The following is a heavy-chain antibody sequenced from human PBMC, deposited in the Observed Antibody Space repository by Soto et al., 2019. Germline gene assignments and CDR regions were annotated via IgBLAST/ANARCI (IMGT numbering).Heavy chain of an antibody. V-gene: IGHV1-58*01. Sequence: SVKVSCKASGFTFTSSAVQWVRQARGQRLEWIGWIVVGSGNTNYAQKFQERVTITRDMSTSTAYMELSSLRSEDTAVYYCAAAFKSSGYDSCWGQGTLVTVSS. CDR3: AAAFKSSGYDSC. CDR2: IVVGSGNT. CDR1: GFTFTSSA. J-gene: IGHJ4*02. D-gene: IGHD5-12*01.